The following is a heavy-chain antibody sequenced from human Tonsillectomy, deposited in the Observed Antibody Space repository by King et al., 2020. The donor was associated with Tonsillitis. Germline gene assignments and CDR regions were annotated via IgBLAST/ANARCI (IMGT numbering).Heavy chain of an antibody. V-gene: IGHV4-59*01. CDR3: ARGDIVVVPAAIEDIYYYMDV. Sequence: VQLQESGPGLVKPSETLSLTCTVSGGSISSYYWSWIRQPPGKGLEWIGYIYYSGSTNYNPSLKSRVTISVDTSKNQFSLKLSSVTAADTAVYYCARGDIVVVPAAIEDIYYYMDVWGKGTTVTVSS. D-gene: IGHD2-2*01. CDR2: IYYSGST. CDR1: GGSISSYY. J-gene: IGHJ6*03.